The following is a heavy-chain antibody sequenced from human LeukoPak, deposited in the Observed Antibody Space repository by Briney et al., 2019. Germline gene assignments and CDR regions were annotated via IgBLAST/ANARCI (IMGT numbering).Heavy chain of an antibody. CDR3: ARDGGITGTTHY. CDR2: IYYSGST. CDR1: GGSISSGGYY. V-gene: IGHV4-31*03. Sequence: PSETLSLTCTVSGGSISSGGYYWSWIRQHPGKGLEWIGYIYYSGSTYYNPSLKSRVTISVDTSKNQFSLKLSSVTAADTAVYYCARDGGITGTTHYWGQGTLVTVSS. D-gene: IGHD1-7*01. J-gene: IGHJ4*02.